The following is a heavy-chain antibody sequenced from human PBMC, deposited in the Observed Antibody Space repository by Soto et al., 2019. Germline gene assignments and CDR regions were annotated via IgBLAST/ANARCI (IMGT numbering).Heavy chain of an antibody. D-gene: IGHD6-13*01. CDR2: ISYDGSNK. CDR3: AREGGSSSWDGGGYYGMDV. Sequence: QVQLVESGGGVVQPGRSLRLSCAASGFTFSSYAMHWVRQAPGKGLEWVAVISYDGSNKYYADSVKGRFTISRDNSKNTRYRQMNRLRAEDTAVYEWAREGGSSSWDGGGYYGMDVWGQGTTVTVSS. V-gene: IGHV3-30-3*01. CDR1: GFTFSSYA. J-gene: IGHJ6*02.